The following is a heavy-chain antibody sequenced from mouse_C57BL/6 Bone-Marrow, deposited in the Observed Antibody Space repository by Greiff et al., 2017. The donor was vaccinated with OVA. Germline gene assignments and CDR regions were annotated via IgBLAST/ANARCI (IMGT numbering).Heavy chain of an antibody. CDR1: GFTFSDYY. CDR2: ISNGGGST. CDR3: ARGGYYSSSYAMDY. D-gene: IGHD2-5*01. V-gene: IGHV5-12*01. Sequence: EVMLVESGGGLVQPGGSLKLSCAASGFTFSDYYMYWVRQTPKKRLEWVAYISNGGGSTYYPDTVKGRFTISRDNAKNTLYLQMSRLKSEDTAMYYCARGGYYSSSYAMDYWGQGTSVTVSS. J-gene: IGHJ4*01.